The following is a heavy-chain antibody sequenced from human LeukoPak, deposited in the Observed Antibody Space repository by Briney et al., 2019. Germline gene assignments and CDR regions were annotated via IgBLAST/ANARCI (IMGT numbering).Heavy chain of an antibody. Sequence: PGGSLRLSCVASEFTFSGYAMSWVRQVPGKGLEWVSVISGSGGSTYYADSVKGRFTISRDNSKNTLYLEMNSLRPDDTAVYYCAKEEVGSSGLGGFDIWGQGTMVTVSS. CDR2: ISGSGGST. CDR1: EFTFSGYA. J-gene: IGHJ3*02. D-gene: IGHD6-19*01. CDR3: AKEEVGSSGLGGFDI. V-gene: IGHV3-23*01.